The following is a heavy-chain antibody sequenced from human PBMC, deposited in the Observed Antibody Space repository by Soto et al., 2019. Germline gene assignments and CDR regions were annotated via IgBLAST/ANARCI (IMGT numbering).Heavy chain of an antibody. CDR3: ARGDFWSGYPTPYYYYGMDV. CDR2: IIPIFGTA. D-gene: IGHD3-3*01. V-gene: IGHV1-69*13. Sequence: SVKVSCKASGYTFTGYYMRWVRQAPGQGLEWMGGIIPIFGTANYAQKFQGRVTITADESTSTAYMELSSLRSEDTAVYYCARGDFWSGYPTPYYYYGMDVWGQGTTVTVSS. J-gene: IGHJ6*02. CDR1: GYTFTGYY.